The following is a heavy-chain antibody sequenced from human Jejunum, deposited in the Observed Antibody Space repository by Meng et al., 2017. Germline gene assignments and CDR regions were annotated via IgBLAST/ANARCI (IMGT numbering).Heavy chain of an antibody. Sequence: GESLKISCAASGFTSSNYWMYWVRQAPGKGLEWVSRINNAGIYTTYEDSVKGRFTISRDNAKNTLYLQMNSVRAEDTAVYYCARGFCSNGVCNYDYGMDVWGQGTMVTVSS. D-gene: IGHD2-8*01. CDR1: GFTSSNYW. V-gene: IGHV3-74*01. CDR3: ARGFCSNGVCNYDYGMDV. J-gene: IGHJ6*02. CDR2: INNAGIYT.